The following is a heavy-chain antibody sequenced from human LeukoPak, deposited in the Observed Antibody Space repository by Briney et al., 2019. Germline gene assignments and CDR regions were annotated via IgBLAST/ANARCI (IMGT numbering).Heavy chain of an antibody. J-gene: IGHJ4*02. CDR1: GFTFSSYA. V-gene: IGHV3-33*08. CDR3: ARWGTSASIDY. D-gene: IGHD3-16*01. Sequence: GGSLRLSCAASGFTFSSYAMSWVRQAPGKGLEWVAVIWYDGSQKYCADSVKGRFTISRDNSKNTVYLQMNSLRAEDTAVYYCARWGTSASIDYWGQGTLVTVSS. CDR2: IWYDGSQK.